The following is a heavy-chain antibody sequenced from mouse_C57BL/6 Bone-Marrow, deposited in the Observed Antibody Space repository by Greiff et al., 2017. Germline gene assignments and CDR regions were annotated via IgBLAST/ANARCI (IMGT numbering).Heavy chain of an antibody. CDR2: IDPSDSYT. J-gene: IGHJ2*01. CDR3: ARHYFDY. V-gene: IGHV1-69*01. Sequence: QVQLQQPGAELVMPGASVKLSCKASGYTFTSYWMHWVKQRPGQGLEWIGEIDPSDSYTNYNQKFEGKFTLTVDKSTSTAYMQLSSLTSEDSAVYYFARHYFDYWGQGTTLTVSS. CDR1: GYTFTSYW.